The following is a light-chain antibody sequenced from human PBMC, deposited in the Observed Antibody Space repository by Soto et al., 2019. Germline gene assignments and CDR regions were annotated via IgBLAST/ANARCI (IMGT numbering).Light chain of an antibody. Sequence: DLPMTQSPSSLSAFVGDSVTVTCRASQPIGTSLHWYQQKAGKAPKVLISAATKLQSGVPSRFTGGGSGTDFTLTISNLQPEDSATYYCQQGYNTFWTFGRGTKVELK. CDR1: QPIGTS. CDR3: QQGYNTFWT. CDR2: AAT. J-gene: IGKJ1*01. V-gene: IGKV1-39*01.